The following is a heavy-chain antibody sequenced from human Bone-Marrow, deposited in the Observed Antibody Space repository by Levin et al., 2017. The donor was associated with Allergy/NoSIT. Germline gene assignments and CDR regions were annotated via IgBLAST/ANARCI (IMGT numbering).Heavy chain of an antibody. D-gene: IGHD3-22*01. CDR2: ISDSSTYI. Sequence: GGSLRLSCAASGFTFSSYTMNWVRQAPGKGLEWVSSISDSSTYIYYADSVKGRFTISRDNAKNSLYLQMNTLRAEDTAVYYCATLPYYYDGSGYYSRVQDYWGQGTLVTVSS. V-gene: IGHV3-21*01. CDR1: GFTFSSYT. CDR3: ATLPYYYDGSGYYSRVQDY. J-gene: IGHJ4*02.